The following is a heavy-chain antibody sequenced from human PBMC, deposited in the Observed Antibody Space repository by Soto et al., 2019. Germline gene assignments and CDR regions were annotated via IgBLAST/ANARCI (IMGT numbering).Heavy chain of an antibody. CDR1: GFTFSSYA. V-gene: IGHV3-23*01. CDR2: ISGSGGST. D-gene: IGHD3-10*01. Sequence: VQLLESGGGLVQPGGSLRLSCAASGFTFSSYAMSWVRQAPGKGLEWVSAISGSGGSTYYADAVKGRFTISRDNSKSTLYLQMNSLRAEDTAVYYCAKVSLPSVHYYGSGSYYQNDAFHIWVQGTMVTVSS. CDR3: AKVSLPSVHYYGSGSYYQNDAFHI. J-gene: IGHJ3*02.